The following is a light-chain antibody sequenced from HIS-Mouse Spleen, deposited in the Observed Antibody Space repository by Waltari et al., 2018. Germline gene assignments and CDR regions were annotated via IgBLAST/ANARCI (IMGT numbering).Light chain of an antibody. CDR3: QSADSSGTYVV. V-gene: IGLV3-25*03. J-gene: IGLJ2*01. Sequence: SYELTQPPSVSVSPGQTARITCSGDALPKQYAYWYQQKPGQAPVRVIYKASERPSGIPERFSGSSSGTTVTLTISGVQAEDEADYYCQSADSSGTYVVFGGGTKLTVL. CDR2: KAS. CDR1: ALPKQY.